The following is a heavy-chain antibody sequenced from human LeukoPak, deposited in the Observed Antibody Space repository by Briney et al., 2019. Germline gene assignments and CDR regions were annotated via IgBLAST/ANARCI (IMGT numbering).Heavy chain of an antibody. CDR1: GGTFSSYA. CDR2: IIPIFGTT. Sequence: SVKVSCKASGGTFSSYAISWVRQAPGRGLEWMGGIIPIFGTTNYAQKFQGRVTITADESTSTAYMELSSLRSEDTAVYYCARDLQVGNGDCWGQGTLVTVSS. CDR3: ARDLQVGNGDC. J-gene: IGHJ4*02. D-gene: IGHD1-26*01. V-gene: IGHV1-69*13.